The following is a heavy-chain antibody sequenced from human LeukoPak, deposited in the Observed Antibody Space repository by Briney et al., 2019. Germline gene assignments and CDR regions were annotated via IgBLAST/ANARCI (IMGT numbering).Heavy chain of an antibody. J-gene: IGHJ3*02. CDR1: GFTFSSYG. V-gene: IGHV3-48*04. CDR2: ISSSGSTI. CDR3: ARAGIGYSYGYEAFDI. D-gene: IGHD5-18*01. Sequence: GGTLRLSCAASGFTFSSYGMSLVRQAPGKGLEWVSYISSSGSTIYYADSVKGRFTISRDNAKNSLYLQMNSLRAEDTAVYYCARAGIGYSYGYEAFDIWGQGTMVTVSS.